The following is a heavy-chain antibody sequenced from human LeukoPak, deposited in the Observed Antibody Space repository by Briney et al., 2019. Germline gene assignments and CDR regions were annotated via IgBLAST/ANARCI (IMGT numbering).Heavy chain of an antibody. CDR3: ARRAGAYSHPYDY. J-gene: IGHJ4*02. V-gene: IGHV3-7*01. D-gene: IGHD4/OR15-4a*01. Sequence: GGSLRLSCAASGFTFSSYWMTWVRQAPGKGLEWVANIEQDGSEKYRVDSVKGRFTISRDNAQNSLYLQMNSLRVEDTAVYYCARRAGAYSHPYDYWGQRTLVTVSS. CDR2: IEQDGSEK. CDR1: GFTFSSYW.